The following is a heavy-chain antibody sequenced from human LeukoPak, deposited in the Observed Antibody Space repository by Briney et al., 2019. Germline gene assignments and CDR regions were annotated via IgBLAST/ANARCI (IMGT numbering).Heavy chain of an antibody. CDR2: IISIFGIA. J-gene: IGHJ4*02. V-gene: IGHV1-69*04. CDR3: ARDKDLRFLEWFIDY. CDR1: GGTFSSYA. Sequence: ASVKVSCKASGGTFSSYAISWVRQAPGQGLEWMGRIISIFGIANYAQKFQGRATITADKSTSTAYMELSSLRSEDTAVYYCARDKDLRFLEWFIDYWGQGTLVTVSS. D-gene: IGHD3-3*01.